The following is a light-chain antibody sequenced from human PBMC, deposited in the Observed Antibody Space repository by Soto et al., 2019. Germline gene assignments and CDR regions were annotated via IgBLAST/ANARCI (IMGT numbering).Light chain of an antibody. CDR1: SSDVGGYNY. CDR3: TSYAGGNNV. Sequence: QFALTQPPSASGSPGKSVTISCTGTSSDVGGYNYVSWYQQNPGKVPKLMIYEVNKRPSGVPDRFSGSKSGNTASLTVSGLQAEDEADYYCTSYAGGNNVFGTGTKLTVL. CDR2: EVN. V-gene: IGLV2-8*01. J-gene: IGLJ1*01.